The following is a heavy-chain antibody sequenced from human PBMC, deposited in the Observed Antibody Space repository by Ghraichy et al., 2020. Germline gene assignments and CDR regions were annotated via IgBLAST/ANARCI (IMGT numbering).Heavy chain of an antibody. V-gene: IGHV4-4*09. D-gene: IGHD6-19*01. J-gene: IGHJ4*02. Sequence: SETLSLICTVSGGPISNYYWSWIRQPPGKGLEWIGYIYTSGSTNYNPSLKSRVTISVDTSKNQFSLKLSSVTAADTAVYYCARQGSSDWPVYFDYWGQGTLVTVSS. CDR1: GGPISNYY. CDR3: ARQGSSDWPVYFDY. CDR2: IYTSGST.